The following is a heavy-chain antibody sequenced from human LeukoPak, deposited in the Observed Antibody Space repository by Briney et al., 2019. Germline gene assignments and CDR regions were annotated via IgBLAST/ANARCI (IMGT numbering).Heavy chain of an antibody. Sequence: ASVKVSCKAVGYTFTAYYIHWVRQAPGQGPEWMGWVNPKSGSTTYAQKFQGRVTKTRDMSISTAYMELSRLRSDDTAVYYCARPASEAFNYYYGMDVWGQGTTVTVS. CDR1: GYTFTAYY. CDR2: VNPKSGST. J-gene: IGHJ6*02. V-gene: IGHV1-2*02. CDR3: ARPASEAFNYYYGMDV.